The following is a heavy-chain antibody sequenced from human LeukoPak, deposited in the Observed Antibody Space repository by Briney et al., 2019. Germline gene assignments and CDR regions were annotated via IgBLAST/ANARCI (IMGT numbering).Heavy chain of an antibody. V-gene: IGHV3-30*03. D-gene: IGHD3-10*01. CDR1: GFTLSHYD. J-gene: IGHJ4*02. CDR3: ARVKNYGAGSGGNDY. CDR2: ISYDGSDK. Sequence: GGSLRLSCAASGFTLSHYDMHWVRQAPGKGLDWVAVISYDGSDKEYADSVKGRFTVSRENSKNTLYLQMNSLRAEDTAVYYCARVKNYGAGSGGNDYWGQGTLVTVSS.